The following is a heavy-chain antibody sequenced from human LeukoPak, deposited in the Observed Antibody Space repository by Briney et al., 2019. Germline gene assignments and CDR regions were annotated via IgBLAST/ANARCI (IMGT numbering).Heavy chain of an antibody. Sequence: ASVKVSCKASGYTFTSYYMRWVRQAPGQGLEWMVWINPNSGTTNYAQKFQGRVTMTRDTSISTAYMELSRLRSDDTAVYYCARDGQLRYFDWLLSESGFDYWGQGTLVTVPS. J-gene: IGHJ4*02. CDR3: ARDGQLRYFDWLLSESGFDY. D-gene: IGHD3-9*01. V-gene: IGHV1-2*02. CDR1: GYTFTSYY. CDR2: INPNSGTT.